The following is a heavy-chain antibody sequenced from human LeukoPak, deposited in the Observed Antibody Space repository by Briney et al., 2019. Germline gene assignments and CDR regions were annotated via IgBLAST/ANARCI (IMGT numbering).Heavy chain of an antibody. CDR3: ARAKVKGDDY. CDR1: GGSISSSSYY. V-gene: IGHV4-39*01. D-gene: IGHD3-16*01. Sequence: PSETLSLTCSVSGGSISSSSYYWGWIRQPPGQGLEWIGSISCSGSTYYNPSLKSRVTISVDTSKNQFSLKVTSVTAADTAVYYCARAKVKGDDYWGQGTLVTVSS. J-gene: IGHJ4*02. CDR2: ISCSGST.